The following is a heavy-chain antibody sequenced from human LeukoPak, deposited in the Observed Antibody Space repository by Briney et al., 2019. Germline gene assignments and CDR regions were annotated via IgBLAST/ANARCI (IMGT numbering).Heavy chain of an antibody. V-gene: IGHV1-2*02. CDR2: INPNSGGT. CDR1: GYTFTGYY. CDR3: AGGAWSVAGTLSY. D-gene: IGHD6-19*01. J-gene: IGHJ4*02. Sequence: ASVKVSCKASGYTFTGYYMHWVRQAPGQGLEWMGWINPNSGGTNYAQKFQGRVTMTRDTSISTAYMELSRLRSDDTAVYYCAGGAWSVAGTLSYWGQGTLVTVSS.